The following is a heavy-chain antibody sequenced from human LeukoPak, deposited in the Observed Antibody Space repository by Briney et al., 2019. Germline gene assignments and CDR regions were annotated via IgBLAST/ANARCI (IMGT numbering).Heavy chain of an antibody. Sequence: SVKVSCKASGGTFSSYAISWVRQAPGQGLEWMGGIIPIFGTANYAQKFQGRVTITADESTSTAHMELSSLRSEDTAVYYCARGRYYYGSGSYVPFDYWGQGTLVTVSS. CDR3: ARGRYYYGSGSYVPFDY. V-gene: IGHV1-69*13. J-gene: IGHJ4*02. D-gene: IGHD3-10*01. CDR2: IIPIFGTA. CDR1: GGTFSSYA.